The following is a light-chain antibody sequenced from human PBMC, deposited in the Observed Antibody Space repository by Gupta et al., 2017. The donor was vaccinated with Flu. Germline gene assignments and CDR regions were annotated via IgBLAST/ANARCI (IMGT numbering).Light chain of an antibody. CDR3: GTWDSSLSAGV. CDR2: QNN. V-gene: IGLV1-51*02. Sequence: QSVLTQPPSVSAAPGQKVTISCSGSSSNIGNNYVSWYQQIPGKAPRLLIHQNNKRPSGIPDRYSGSKSGRSATLGITGLQTGDEADYYCGTWDSSLSAGVFGGGTKVTVL. J-gene: IGLJ3*02. CDR1: SSNIGNNY.